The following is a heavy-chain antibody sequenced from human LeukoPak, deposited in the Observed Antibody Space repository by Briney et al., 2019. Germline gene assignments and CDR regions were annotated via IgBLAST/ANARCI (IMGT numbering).Heavy chain of an antibody. Sequence: PGGSLRLSCAASGFTFSSYAMGWVRQAPGKGLEWVSSISGSGDSTYYADPVKGRFTISRDNSKNTLYLQMSSLRAEDTAVYYCAKDLSVSVVRAINAFDYWGQGTLVTVSS. CDR3: AKDLSVSVVRAINAFDY. J-gene: IGHJ4*02. V-gene: IGHV3-23*01. CDR2: ISGSGDST. D-gene: IGHD2-15*01. CDR1: GFTFSSYA.